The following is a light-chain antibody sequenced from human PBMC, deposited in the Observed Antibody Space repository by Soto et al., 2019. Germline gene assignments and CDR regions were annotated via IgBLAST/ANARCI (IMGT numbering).Light chain of an antibody. J-gene: IGLJ2*01. V-gene: IGLV2-8*01. Sequence: QSALTQPPSASGSPGQSVTISCTGTSSDVGASNYVSWYQQHPGKAPKLMISEVNKRPSGVPDRFSGSKSGNTASLTVSGLQAEDEDDYYCSLSAGTKNMVFGGGTKLTVL. CDR1: SSDVGASNY. CDR2: EVN. CDR3: SLSAGTKNMV.